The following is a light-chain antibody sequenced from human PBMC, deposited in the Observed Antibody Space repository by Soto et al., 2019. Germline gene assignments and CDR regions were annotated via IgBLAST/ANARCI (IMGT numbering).Light chain of an antibody. V-gene: IGLV1-44*01. CDR3: AAWDDSLNGHI. CDR1: SSNIGSNS. J-gene: IGLJ1*01. Sequence: QDVLTQPHWASGTPGQRVTISCSGSSSNIGSNSVHWFQQVPGTAPKPLIYSSNQRPSGVPERFSGSESGTSASLAISGLQSEDEADYYCAAWDDSLNGHIFGTGTKVTVL. CDR2: SSN.